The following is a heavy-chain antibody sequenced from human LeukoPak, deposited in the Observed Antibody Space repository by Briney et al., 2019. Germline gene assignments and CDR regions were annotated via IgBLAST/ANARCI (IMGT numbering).Heavy chain of an antibody. CDR2: ISSSSSYI. V-gene: IGHV3-21*01. Sequence: GGSLRLSCAASGFTFSSYSMNWVRQAPGKGLEWVSSISSSSSYIYYADSVKGRFTISRDNPKNSLYLQMNSLRAEDTAVYYCARASGYGDDGPYDYWGQGTLVTVSS. CDR3: ARASGYGDDGPYDY. J-gene: IGHJ4*02. CDR1: GFTFSSYS. D-gene: IGHD4-17*01.